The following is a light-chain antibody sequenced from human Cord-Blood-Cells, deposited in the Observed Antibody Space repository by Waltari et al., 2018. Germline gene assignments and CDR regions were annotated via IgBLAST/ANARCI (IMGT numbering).Light chain of an antibody. J-gene: IGKJ1*01. V-gene: IGKV1-9*01. CDR2: AAS. CDR3: QQLNSYPWT. CDR1: QGITSY. Sequence: DIQLTQSPSFMSASVGDRVTISCRALQGITSYLAWYQQKPGKAPKLLIYAASTLQSGVPSRFSGSGSGTEFTLTISSLQPEDFTTYYCQQLNSYPWTFGQGTKVEIK.